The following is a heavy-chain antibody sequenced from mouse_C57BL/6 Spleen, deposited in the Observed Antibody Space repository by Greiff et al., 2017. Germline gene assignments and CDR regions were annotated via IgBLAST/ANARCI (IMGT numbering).Heavy chain of an antibody. CDR3: ARLTGNYAMDY. Sequence: QVQLQQSGPELVKPGASVKISCKASGYSFTSYYIHWVKQRPGQGLEWIGWIYPGSGNTKYNEKFKGKATLTADTSSSTAYMQLSSLTSEDSAVYYCARLTGNYAMDYWGQGTSGTVSS. D-gene: IGHD4-1*01. V-gene: IGHV1-66*01. CDR1: GYSFTSYY. CDR2: IYPGSGNT. J-gene: IGHJ4*01.